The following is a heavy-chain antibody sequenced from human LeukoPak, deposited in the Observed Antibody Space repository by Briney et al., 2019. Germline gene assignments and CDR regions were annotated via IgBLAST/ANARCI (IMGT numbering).Heavy chain of an antibody. CDR2: IWYDGSNK. Sequence: AGGSLRLSCAASGFTFSSYGMHWVRQAPGKGLEWVAVIWYDGSNKYYADSVKGRFTISRDNSKNTLYLQMDSLGTEDTAVYYCARELGVGVIGDAFDMWGQGTMVTVSS. CDR3: ARELGVGVIGDAFDM. CDR1: GFTFSSYG. J-gene: IGHJ3*02. V-gene: IGHV3-33*01. D-gene: IGHD3-22*01.